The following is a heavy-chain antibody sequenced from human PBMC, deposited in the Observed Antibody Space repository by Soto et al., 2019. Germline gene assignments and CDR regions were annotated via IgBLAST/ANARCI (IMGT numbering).Heavy chain of an antibody. Sequence: SETLSLTCVVSGGSISSSNWWSWVRQPPGKGLEWIGEIYQSGSTNYNPSLKSRVTISVDKSKNQFSLKLSSVTAADTAVYYCARVIPPYYYYGMDVWGQGTTVTVSS. CDR3: ARVIPPYYYYGMDV. J-gene: IGHJ6*02. CDR2: IYQSGST. V-gene: IGHV4-4*02. CDR1: GGSISSSNW.